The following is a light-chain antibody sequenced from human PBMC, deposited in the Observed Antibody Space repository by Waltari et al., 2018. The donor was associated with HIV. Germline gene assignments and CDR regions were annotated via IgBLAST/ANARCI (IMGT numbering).Light chain of an antibody. CDR2: DGS. Sequence: SYVLTQAPSVSVAPGQTARVTCGGNNIGDKTVHWYQQKPGQAPVSVVYDGSDRPSGIPERFSGSNSGNTATLTINRVEAGDEADYYCQVWDSSSDHAIFGGGTKLTVL. V-gene: IGLV3-21*02. CDR3: QVWDSSSDHAI. CDR1: NIGDKT. J-gene: IGLJ2*01.